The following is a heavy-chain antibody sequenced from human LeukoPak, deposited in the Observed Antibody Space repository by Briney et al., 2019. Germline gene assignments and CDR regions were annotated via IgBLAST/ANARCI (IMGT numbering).Heavy chain of an antibody. J-gene: IGHJ4*02. CDR2: IIPRLDIA. D-gene: IGHD3-9*01. CDR1: GGTFSSYA. CDR3: AREWYDILTGYQGFQLDY. Sequence: SVKVYCKASGGTFSSYAISWVRQAPGQGLEWMGRIIPRLDIANSAQSFQGRVTITADKSTSTAYMELSSLRSDDTAVYYCAREWYDILTGYQGFQLDYWGQGSLVTVSS. V-gene: IGHV1-69*04.